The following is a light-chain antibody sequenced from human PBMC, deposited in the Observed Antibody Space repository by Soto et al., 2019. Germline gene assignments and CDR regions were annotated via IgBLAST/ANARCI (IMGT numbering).Light chain of an antibody. CDR1: SGYSDYK. CDR2: VGSGGIVR. Sequence: QSALTQPPSASASLGASVTLTCTLSSGYSDYKVDWSQQRPGKGPRFVMRVGSGGIVRSKGDGIPDRFSVLGSGLNRYLTIKNNQEEDESDYQCGADHGSGSNFVFWVFGGGTKVTVL. CDR3: GADHGSGSNFVFWV. J-gene: IGLJ3*02. V-gene: IGLV9-49*01.